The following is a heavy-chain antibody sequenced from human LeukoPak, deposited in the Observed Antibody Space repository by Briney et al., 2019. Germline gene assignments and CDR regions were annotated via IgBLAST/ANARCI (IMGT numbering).Heavy chain of an antibody. V-gene: IGHV3-23*01. J-gene: IGHJ4*02. D-gene: IGHD1-26*01. CDR3: AKDSSSGTYFDY. Sequence: GGSLRLSCAVSGFTFSTYDMSWVRQAPGRGLEWVSAISGSGGSTYYADSVKGRFTISRDNSKNTLYLQLKSLRAEDTAVYYCAKDSSSGTYFDYWGQGTLVTVSS. CDR1: GFTFSTYD. CDR2: ISGSGGST.